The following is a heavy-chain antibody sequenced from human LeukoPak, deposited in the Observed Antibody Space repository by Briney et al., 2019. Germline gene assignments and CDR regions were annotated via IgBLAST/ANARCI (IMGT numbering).Heavy chain of an antibody. J-gene: IGHJ4*02. CDR2: IQNDESDK. CDR3: AREGGRVVPGRFDC. Sequence: PGGSLRLSCAASGINFRSSGMHWVRQAPGKGLEWVTFIQNDESDKYYAASVKGRFTISRDNSKNTVYLHMNSLRTDDTALYYCAREGGRVVPGRFDCWGQGTLVTVSS. D-gene: IGHD2-2*01. CDR1: GINFRSSG. V-gene: IGHV3-30*02.